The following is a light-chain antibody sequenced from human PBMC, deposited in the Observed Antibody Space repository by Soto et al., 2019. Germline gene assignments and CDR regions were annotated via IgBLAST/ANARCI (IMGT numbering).Light chain of an antibody. Sequence: QSALTQPPSASGTPGQRVTISCSGSSSNVGSNTVNWYQQLPGTAPKLLIYSSNQRPSVVPDRFAGSKSGTSASLAISGLQSEDEADYYCTAWDDSLNAVVFGRGTKVSVL. CDR3: TAWDDSLNAVV. V-gene: IGLV1-44*01. J-gene: IGLJ2*01. CDR2: SSN. CDR1: SSNVGSNT.